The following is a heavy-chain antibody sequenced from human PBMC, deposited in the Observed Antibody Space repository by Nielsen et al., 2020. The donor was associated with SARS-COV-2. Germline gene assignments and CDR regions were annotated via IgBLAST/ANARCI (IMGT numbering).Heavy chain of an antibody. J-gene: IGHJ4*02. CDR2: IYYSGST. V-gene: IGHV4-30-4*01. CDR3: ARVLKAGDLYYFDY. D-gene: IGHD2-21*02. Sequence: SETLSLTCTVSGGSISSGDYYWSWIRQPPGKGLEWIGYIYYSGSTNYNPSLKSRVTISVDTSKNQFSLKLSSVTAADTAVYYCARVLKAGDLYYFDYWGQGTLVTVSS. CDR1: GGSISSGDYY.